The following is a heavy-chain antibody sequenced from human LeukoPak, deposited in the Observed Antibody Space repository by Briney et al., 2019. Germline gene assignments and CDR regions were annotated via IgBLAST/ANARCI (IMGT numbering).Heavy chain of an antibody. CDR1: GFIFSNYA. Sequence: GGSLRLSCAASGFIFSNYAMSWVRQAPGKGQEWVSAIVGRGSSTYYADSVKGRFTISRDNSKNTLYLQLNRLRAEDTAVYYCTKWGDYDILTGYYDSDYWGQGTLVTVSS. CDR2: IVGRGSST. CDR3: TKWGDYDILTGYYDSDY. V-gene: IGHV3-23*01. D-gene: IGHD3-9*01. J-gene: IGHJ4*02.